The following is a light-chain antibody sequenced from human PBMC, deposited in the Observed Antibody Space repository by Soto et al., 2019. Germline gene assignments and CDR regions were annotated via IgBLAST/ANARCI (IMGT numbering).Light chain of an antibody. Sequence: EIVMTQSPATLSVSPGEIATLSCRASQSVSANLAWYQHKPGQAPRLLIYGASSRATGIPDRFSGGGSGTDFTLTISRLEPEDFAVYYCQQFSSYPLTFGGGTKVDI. CDR1: QSVSAN. CDR2: GAS. J-gene: IGKJ4*01. V-gene: IGKV3-20*01. CDR3: QQFSSYPLT.